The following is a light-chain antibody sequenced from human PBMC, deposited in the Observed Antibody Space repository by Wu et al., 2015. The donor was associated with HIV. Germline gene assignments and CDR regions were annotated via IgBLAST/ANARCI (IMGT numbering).Light chain of an antibody. Sequence: DSVLTQSPGTLSLSPGERATLSCRASQRMSSSYIAWYQQKPGQAPRLLIYGASTRAADIPDRFSGSGSGTDSSLTISRLEPEDFAVYYCQQYGSSPTFGGGTKVEIK. J-gene: IGKJ4*01. CDR2: GAS. V-gene: IGKV3-20*01. CDR1: QRMSSSY. CDR3: QQYGSSPT.